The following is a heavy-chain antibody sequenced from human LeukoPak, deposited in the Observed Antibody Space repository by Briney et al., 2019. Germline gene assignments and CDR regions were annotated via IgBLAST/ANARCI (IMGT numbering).Heavy chain of an antibody. CDR3: ARGEPGEAAADNY. Sequence: ASVKVSCKASGYTFTGHYMHWVRQAPGQGLEWMGWINPNSGGTNYAQKFQGRVTMTRDTSISTAYMELSRLRSDDTAVYYCARGEPGEAAADNYWGQGTLVTVSS. D-gene: IGHD6-13*01. J-gene: IGHJ4*02. CDR1: GYTFTGHY. CDR2: INPNSGGT. V-gene: IGHV1-2*02.